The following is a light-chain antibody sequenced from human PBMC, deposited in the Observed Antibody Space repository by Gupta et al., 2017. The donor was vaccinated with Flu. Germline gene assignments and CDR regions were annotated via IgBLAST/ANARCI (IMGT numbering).Light chain of an antibody. Sequence: DIQMTQSPSTLSASVGDRITITCRASQSIYSWLAWYQQKPGKAPQLLIYTASSLESGVPSRFSGSGYGTEFTLTISSRQPDDSATYYCQQYHSYSPWTFGQGTKVEIK. CDR2: TAS. CDR1: QSIYSW. J-gene: IGKJ1*01. CDR3: QQYHSYSPWT. V-gene: IGKV1-5*03.